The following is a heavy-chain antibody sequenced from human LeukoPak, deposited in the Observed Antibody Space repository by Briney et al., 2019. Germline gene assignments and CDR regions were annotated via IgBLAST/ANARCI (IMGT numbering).Heavy chain of an antibody. CDR2: IYINDGT. J-gene: IGHJ4*02. Sequence: SQTLSLTCTVSGDSISSYYWNWIRQPAAPGLEWIGRIYINDGTNYNPSLKSLVTMSVDTSKIQFSLEVNSVTAADTAVYYCARSRVRGALADFWGQGTLVTVSS. V-gene: IGHV4-4*07. CDR3: ARSRVRGALADF. D-gene: IGHD3-10*01. CDR1: GDSISSYY.